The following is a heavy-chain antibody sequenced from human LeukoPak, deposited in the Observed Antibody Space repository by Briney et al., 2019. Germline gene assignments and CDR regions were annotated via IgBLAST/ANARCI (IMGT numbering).Heavy chain of an antibody. CDR2: IYHSGTT. CDR3: ARHRRDTTPITIFGVAYMDV. J-gene: IGHJ6*02. V-gene: IGHV4-39*01. D-gene: IGHD3-3*01. Sequence: SETLSLTCTVSGGSISTTYYYWGWIRQLPGKGLEWIASIYHSGTTYYNPSLKSRVTMSVDTSKRQFSLKLSSVTAADTAVYYCARHRRDTTPITIFGVAYMDVWGQGTTVTVSS. CDR1: GGSISTTYYY.